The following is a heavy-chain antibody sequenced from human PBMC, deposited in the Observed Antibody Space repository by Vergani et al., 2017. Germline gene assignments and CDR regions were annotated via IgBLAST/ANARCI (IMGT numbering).Heavy chain of an antibody. V-gene: IGHV3-11*01. D-gene: IGHD3-22*01. Sequence: QVQLVESGGGLVKPGGSLRLSCAASGFTFSDYYMSWIRQAPGKGLEWVAYISISGSTIYYADSVKGRFTISRDNSKNSLYLQMNSLRAEDTAVYYCARRHISNYYDSSGYYYKGYYYGMDVWDQGTMVTVSS. CDR2: ISISGSTI. CDR3: ARRHISNYYDSSGYYYKGYYYGMDV. J-gene: IGHJ6*02. CDR1: GFTFSDYY.